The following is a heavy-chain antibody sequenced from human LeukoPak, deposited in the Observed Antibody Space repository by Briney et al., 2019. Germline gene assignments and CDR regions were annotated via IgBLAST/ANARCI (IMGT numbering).Heavy chain of an antibody. J-gene: IGHJ4*02. CDR2: IYHSGST. D-gene: IGHD6-19*01. V-gene: IGHV4-38-2*01. CDR1: GYSISSGYY. CDR3: ARRSSGWYGGDY. Sequence: SETLSLTCAVSGYSISSGYYWGWIRQPPGKGLEWIGSIYHSGSTYYNPSLKSRVTISVDTPKSQFSLKLSSVTAADTAVYYCARRSSGWYGGDYWGQGTLVTVSS.